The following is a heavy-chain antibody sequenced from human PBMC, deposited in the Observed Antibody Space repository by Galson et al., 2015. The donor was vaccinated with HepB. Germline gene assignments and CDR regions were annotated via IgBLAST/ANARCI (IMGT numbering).Heavy chain of an antibody. V-gene: IGHV3-23*01. CDR3: AKEDYYDSSGYYYSGRNAFDI. D-gene: IGHD3-22*01. CDR2: ISGSGGST. CDR1: GFTFSSYA. Sequence: SLRLSCAASGFTFSSYAMSWVRQAPGKGLEWVSAISGSGGSTYYAGSVKGRFTISRDNSKNTLYLQMNSLRAEDTAVYYCAKEDYYDSSGYYYSGRNAFDIWGQGTMVTVSS. J-gene: IGHJ3*02.